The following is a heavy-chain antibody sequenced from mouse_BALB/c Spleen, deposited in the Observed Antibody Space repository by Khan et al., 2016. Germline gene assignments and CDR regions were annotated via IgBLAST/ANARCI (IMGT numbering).Heavy chain of an antibody. V-gene: IGHV1S34*01. Sequence: LVKTGTSVKISCKASGYSFTGYYMHWVKQSHGQSLEWIGYISCYNGATRYNQKFKGKATFTVDTSSSTAYMQFNSLTSEDSAVYYCASSSRGTYYYAIDYWGQGTSVTVSS. CDR1: GYSFTGYY. D-gene: IGHD2-14*01. CDR2: ISCYNGAT. J-gene: IGHJ4*01. CDR3: ASSSRGTYYYAIDY.